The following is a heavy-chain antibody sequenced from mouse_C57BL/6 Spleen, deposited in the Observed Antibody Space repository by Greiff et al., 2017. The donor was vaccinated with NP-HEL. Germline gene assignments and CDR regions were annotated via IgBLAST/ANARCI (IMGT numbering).Heavy chain of an antibody. CDR1: GYSITSGYY. J-gene: IGHJ4*01. V-gene: IGHV3-6*01. CDR2: ISYDGSN. CDR3: ARVHDSFYYAMDY. D-gene: IGHD2-4*01. Sequence: ESGPGLVKPSQSLSLTCSVTGYSITSGYYWNWIRQFPGNKLEWMGYISYDGSNNYNPSLKNRISITSDTSKNQFFLKLNSVTTEDTATYYCARVHDSFYYAMDYWGQGTSVTVSS.